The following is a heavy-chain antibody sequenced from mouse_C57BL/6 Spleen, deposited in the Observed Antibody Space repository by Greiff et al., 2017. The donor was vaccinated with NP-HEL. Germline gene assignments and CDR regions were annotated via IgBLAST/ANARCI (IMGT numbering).Heavy chain of an antibody. J-gene: IGHJ1*03. Sequence: QVQLQQSGAELVKPGASVKMSCKASGYTFTSYWITWVKQRPGQGLEWIGDIYPGSGSTNYNEKFKSKATLTVDTSSSTAYMQLSSLTSDDSAVYYCAIIYYYGSGYFDVWGTGTTVTVSS. CDR1: GYTFTSYW. D-gene: IGHD1-1*01. CDR2: IYPGSGST. V-gene: IGHV1-55*01. CDR3: AIIYYYGSGYFDV.